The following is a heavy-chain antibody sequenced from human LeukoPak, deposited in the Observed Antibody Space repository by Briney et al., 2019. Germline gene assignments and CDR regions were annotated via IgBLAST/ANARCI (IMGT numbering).Heavy chain of an antibody. CDR1: GGSISSSSYY. V-gene: IGHV4-61*05. CDR3: ATSVITYYYYGMDV. Sequence: SETLSLTCTVSGGSISSSSYYWNWIRLTPGKGLEWIGDISYSGTTNYNPSLRSRVTISIDTPKNQFSLKLSSMTATDTAVYYCATSVITYYYYGMDVWGQGTAVTVSS. CDR2: ISYSGTT. D-gene: IGHD2/OR15-2a*01. J-gene: IGHJ6*02.